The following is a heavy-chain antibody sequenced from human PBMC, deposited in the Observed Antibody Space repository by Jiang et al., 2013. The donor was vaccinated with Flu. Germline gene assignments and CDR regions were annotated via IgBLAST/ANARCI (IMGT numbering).Heavy chain of an antibody. CDR1: GYTFTSYY. V-gene: IGHV1-46*01. CDR2: INPSGGST. CDR3: ARATPDRTYDSSGSVDY. Sequence: SGAEVKKPGASVKVSCKASGYTFTSYYMHWVRQAPGQGLEWMGIINPSGGSTSYAQKFQGRVTMTRDTSTSTVYMELSSLRSEDTAVYYCARATPDRTYDSSGSVDYWGQGTLVTVSS. J-gene: IGHJ4*02. D-gene: IGHD3-22*01.